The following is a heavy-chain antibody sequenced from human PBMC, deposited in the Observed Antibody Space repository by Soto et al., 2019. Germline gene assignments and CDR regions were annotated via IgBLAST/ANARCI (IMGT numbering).Heavy chain of an antibody. V-gene: IGHV1-18*01. Sequence: DSVKVSCKASGYSFTSYGISWVRQAPGQGLEWMGWISGYNGRTNYAQKFQGRLTMATDTSTTTAYMELMSLRSDDTAVYYCARDKDYSGSQYYWFDPWGQATLVPVFS. D-gene: IGHD1-26*01. CDR1: GYSFTSYG. CDR2: ISGYNGRT. CDR3: ARDKDYSGSQYYWFDP. J-gene: IGHJ5*02.